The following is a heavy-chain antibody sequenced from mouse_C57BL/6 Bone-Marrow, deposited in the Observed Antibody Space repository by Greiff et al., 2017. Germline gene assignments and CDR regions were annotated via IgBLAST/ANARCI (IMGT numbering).Heavy chain of an antibody. CDR2: IFPGSGST. CDR3: ARDYYGSSYWCFDV. CDR1: GYTFTSYW. D-gene: IGHD1-1*01. Sequence: VKLVESGPELVRPGASVKISCKAPGYTFTSYWMQWVRQRPGQGLEWIGEIFPGSGSTYYNEKFKGKATLTVDTSSSTAYMQLRSLTSEDSAVYFGARDYYGSSYWCFDVWGTGTTVTVSS. V-gene: IGHV1-56*01. J-gene: IGHJ1*03.